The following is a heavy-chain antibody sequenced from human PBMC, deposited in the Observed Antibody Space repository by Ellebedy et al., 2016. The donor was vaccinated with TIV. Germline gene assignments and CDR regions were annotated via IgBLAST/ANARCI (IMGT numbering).Heavy chain of an antibody. CDR3: ARNHDYYDSSGYYAY. D-gene: IGHD3-22*01. CDR2: ISAYNGNT. Sequence: ASVKVSCXASGYTFTSYGISWVRQAPGQGLEWMGWISAYNGNTNYAQKLQGRVTMTTDTSTSTAYMELRSLRSDDTAVYYCARNHDYYDSSGYYAYWGQGTLVTVSS. CDR1: GYTFTSYG. V-gene: IGHV1-18*01. J-gene: IGHJ4*02.